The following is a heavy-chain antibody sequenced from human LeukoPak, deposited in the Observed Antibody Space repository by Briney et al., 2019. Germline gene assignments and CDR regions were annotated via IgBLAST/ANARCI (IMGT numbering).Heavy chain of an antibody. CDR2: ISAYNGNT. J-gene: IGHJ4*02. CDR1: GYTFTSYG. CDR3: ARGYRSGGSCYSDNDH. D-gene: IGHD2-15*01. V-gene: IGHV1-18*01. Sequence: ASVKVSCKASGYTFTSYGISWVRQAPGQGLEWMGWISAYNGNTNYAQKLQGRVTMTTDTSTSTAYMELRSLRSDDTAVYYCARGYRSGGSCYSDNDHWGQGTLVTVSS.